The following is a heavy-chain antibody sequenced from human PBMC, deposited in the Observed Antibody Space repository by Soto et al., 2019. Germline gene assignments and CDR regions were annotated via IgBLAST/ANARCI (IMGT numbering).Heavy chain of an antibody. J-gene: IGHJ4*02. V-gene: IGHV3-30*18. Sequence: GGSLRLSCAASGFTFSSYGMHWVRQAPGKGLEWVAVISYDGSNKYYADSVKGRFTISRDNSKNTLYLQMNSLRAEDTAVYYCAKVGVGYYSGGSCYWDYWGQGT. D-gene: IGHD2-15*01. CDR1: GFTFSSYG. CDR2: ISYDGSNK. CDR3: AKVGVGYYSGGSCYWDY.